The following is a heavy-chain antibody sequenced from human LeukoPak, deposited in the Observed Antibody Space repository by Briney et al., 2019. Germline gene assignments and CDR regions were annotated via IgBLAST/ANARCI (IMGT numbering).Heavy chain of an antibody. CDR1: GGSFSGYY. D-gene: IGHD3-16*02. CDR2: INHSGST. J-gene: IGHJ4*02. V-gene: IGHV4-34*01. Sequence: SETLSLTCAVYGGSFSGYYWSWIRQPPGKGLEWIGEINHSGSTNYNPSLKSRVTISVDTSKNQFSLKLCSVTAADTAVYYCARAYYVWGSYRSRTYFDYWGQGTLVTVSS. CDR3: ARAYYVWGSYRSRTYFDY.